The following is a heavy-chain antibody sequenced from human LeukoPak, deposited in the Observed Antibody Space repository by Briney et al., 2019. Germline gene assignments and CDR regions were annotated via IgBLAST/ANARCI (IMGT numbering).Heavy chain of an antibody. CDR2: IRSKNYGVTT. CDR1: GFTFGDYA. CDR3: TRVIVATKDY. V-gene: IGHV3-49*04. J-gene: IGHJ4*02. Sequence: GGSLRLSCTGSGFTFGDYAMNWVRQAPGKGLEWVGFIRSKNYGVTTEYAASVKGRFTISRDDSRSIAYLQMNSLKTEDTAVYYCTRVIVATKDYWGQGTLVTVSS. D-gene: IGHD5-12*01.